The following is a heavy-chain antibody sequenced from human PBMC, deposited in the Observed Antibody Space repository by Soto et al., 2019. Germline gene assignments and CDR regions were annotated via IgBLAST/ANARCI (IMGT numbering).Heavy chain of an antibody. J-gene: IGHJ4*02. CDR3: ARASYLGGYCMTFDY. Sequence: PSETLSLTCTVSSGFISSGDYYWSWIRQSPGKGLEWIGYVHFSGRAYYNPSLKSRLSISVDTSKNQFSLRLTSMTASDAAVYYCARASYLGGYCMTFDYWGQGTQVTVSA. CDR2: VHFSGRA. CDR1: SGFISSGDYY. D-gene: IGHD3-10*01. V-gene: IGHV4-30-4*01.